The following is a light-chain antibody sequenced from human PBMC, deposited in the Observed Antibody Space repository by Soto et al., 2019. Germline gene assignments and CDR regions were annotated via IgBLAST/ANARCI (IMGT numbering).Light chain of an antibody. J-gene: IGKJ1*01. Sequence: DLQMTQSPSNLAASGGDRLTITCRASQTISGWLAWYQQRQGKAPNXXIFDASTLESGVPSRFSGSLSGTTFNLTISSLQSDDLATYYCLQYNGYYRTFGQGTKVDIK. V-gene: IGKV1-5*01. CDR1: QTISGW. CDR3: LQYNGYYRT. CDR2: DAS.